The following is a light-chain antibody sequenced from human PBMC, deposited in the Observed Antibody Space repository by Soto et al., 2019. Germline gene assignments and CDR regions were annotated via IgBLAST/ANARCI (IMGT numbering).Light chain of an antibody. CDR3: HYGNSPPWT. J-gene: IGKJ1*01. Sequence: EIVLTQSPGTLSLSPGERATLSCRASQSISSISLAWYQQKPGQAPKLLIGGASRATGTPDRFTGSGSGTDFTLTISRLEPEDFAVYYCHYGNSPPWTFGQGTKVDIK. V-gene: IGKV3-20*01. CDR1: QSISSIS. CDR2: GAS.